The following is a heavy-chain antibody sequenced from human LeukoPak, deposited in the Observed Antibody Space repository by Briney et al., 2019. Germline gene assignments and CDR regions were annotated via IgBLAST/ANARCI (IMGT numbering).Heavy chain of an antibody. D-gene: IGHD2-15*01. CDR3: TRGTGCTGGSCSYYGMDV. CDR1: XYTFSSYA. J-gene: IGHJ6*02. CDR2: XNAGNGET. V-gene: IGHV1-3*01. Sequence: ASVXVXXKXSXYTFSSYAIHXXRQAPGQRLXXXGXXNAGNGETKYSQKFQGRVTITRDTSATTAYMELSSLRSEDTAVYYCTRGTGCTGGSCSYYGMDVWGQGTTVTVSS.